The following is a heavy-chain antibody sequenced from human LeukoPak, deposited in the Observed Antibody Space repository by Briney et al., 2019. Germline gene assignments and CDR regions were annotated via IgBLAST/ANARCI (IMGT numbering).Heavy chain of an antibody. CDR2: IYPGDSDT. J-gene: IGHJ4*02. V-gene: IGHV5-51*01. Sequence: GESLKISCKGSGYSFTSYWIGWVRQVPGKGLEWMGIIYPGDSDTRYSPSFQGQVTISADKSISTAYLQWSSLKASDTAMYYCARPYDSTGLGPGYWGQGTLVTVSS. D-gene: IGHD3-22*01. CDR1: GYSFTSYW. CDR3: ARPYDSTGLGPGY.